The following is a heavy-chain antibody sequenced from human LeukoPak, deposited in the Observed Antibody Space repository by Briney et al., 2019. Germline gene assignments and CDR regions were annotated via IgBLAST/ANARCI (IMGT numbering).Heavy chain of an antibody. V-gene: IGHV4-39*01. J-gene: IGHJ1*01. CDR1: GASISSSSYY. CDR3: AGYSGSHLGAGAEYFQH. D-gene: IGHD1-26*01. CDR2: MDYSGGT. Sequence: SETLSLTCTVSGASISSSSYYWAWIRQPPGKGLEWIGSMDYSGGTYYKPSLKSRVTISVDTSKNQFSLKLSSVTAADTAVYYCAGYSGSHLGAGAEYFQHWGQGTLVTVSS.